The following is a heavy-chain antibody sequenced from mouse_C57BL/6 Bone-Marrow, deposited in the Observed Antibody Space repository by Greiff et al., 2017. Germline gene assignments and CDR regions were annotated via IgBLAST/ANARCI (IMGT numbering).Heavy chain of an antibody. V-gene: IGHV1-53*01. CDR1: GYTFTSYW. CDR3: AKDDYDGAWFAY. J-gene: IGHJ3*01. Sequence: VQLQQPGTELVKPGASVKLSCTASGYTFTSYWMHWVKQRPGQGLEWIGNINPSNGGTNYNEKFKSKATLTVDKSSSTAYMQLSSLTSEDSAVYYCAKDDYDGAWFAYWGQGTLVTVSA. D-gene: IGHD2-4*01. CDR2: INPSNGGT.